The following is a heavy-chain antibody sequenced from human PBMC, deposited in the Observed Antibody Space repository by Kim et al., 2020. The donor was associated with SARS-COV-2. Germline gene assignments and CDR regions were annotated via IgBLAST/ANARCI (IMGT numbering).Heavy chain of an antibody. J-gene: IGHJ5*02. Sequence: SETLSLTCTVSGGSISSYSWSWIRQPPGKGLEWIGYIYYSGRTNYNPSLKSRVTISVDTSKNRFSLKLSSVTAADTAVYYCARDFTYYDSSGYAIRWFD. CDR3: ARDFTYYDSSGYAIRWFD. CDR2: IYYSGRT. D-gene: IGHD3-22*01. CDR1: GGSISSYS. V-gene: IGHV4-59*13.